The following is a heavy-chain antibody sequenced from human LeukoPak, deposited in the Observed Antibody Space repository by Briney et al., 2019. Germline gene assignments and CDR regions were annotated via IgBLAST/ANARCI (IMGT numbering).Heavy chain of an antibody. CDR1: GYTFTSYG. CDR3: ARDFTMPYLDY. D-gene: IGHD3-10*01. J-gene: IGHJ4*02. V-gene: IGHV1-18*01. Sequence: ASVKVSCKASGYTFTSYGISWVRQAPGQGREWMGWISAYNGNTNYAQKLQGRVTMTTDTSTSTAYMELRSLRADDKAVYYCARDFTMPYLDYWGQGTLVTVSS. CDR2: ISAYNGNT.